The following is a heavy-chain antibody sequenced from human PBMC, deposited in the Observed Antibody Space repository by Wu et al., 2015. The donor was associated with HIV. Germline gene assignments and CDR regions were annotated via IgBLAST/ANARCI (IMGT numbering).Heavy chain of an antibody. CDR1: GDTFTTST. CDR3: AREWPDILTGLGWFDP. CDR2: IIPIFGTA. J-gene: IGHJ5*02. V-gene: IGHV1-69*01. D-gene: IGHD3-9*01. Sequence: QVQLVQSGAEVKKPGASVKVSCKASGDTFTTSTISWVRQTPGQGLQWMGGIIPIFGTANYAQKFQGRVTITADESTSTAYMELSSLRSEDTAVYYCAREWPDILTGLGWFDPWGQGTLVTVSS.